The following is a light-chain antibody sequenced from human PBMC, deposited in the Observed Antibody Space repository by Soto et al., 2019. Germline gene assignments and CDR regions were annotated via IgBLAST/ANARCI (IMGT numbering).Light chain of an antibody. CDR3: QQYDAWPPGT. V-gene: IGKV3-15*01. CDR1: RTIDTY. Sequence: DIVMTQSPAFVSASLGERVTLSCRASRTIDTYLAWFQHRLGQPPRLLIFGAYVRAPGVPPRLSGGGSGTEFTLTRNSLRSEDFAVYFCQQYDAWPPGTFGGGTTVEI. CDR2: GAY. J-gene: IGKJ4*01.